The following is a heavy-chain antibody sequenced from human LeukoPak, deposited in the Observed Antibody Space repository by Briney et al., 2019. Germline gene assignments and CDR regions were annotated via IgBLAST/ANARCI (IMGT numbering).Heavy chain of an antibody. Sequence: PSETLSLTCTVSGGSISSYYWSWIRQPPGKGLEWIGYIYYSGSTDYNPSLKSRVTISVDTSKNQFSLKLSSVAAADTAVYYCARANSGSPQFDYWGQGTLVTVSS. D-gene: IGHD3-10*01. V-gene: IGHV4-59*01. CDR3: ARANSGSPQFDY. CDR2: IYYSGST. CDR1: GGSISSYY. J-gene: IGHJ4*02.